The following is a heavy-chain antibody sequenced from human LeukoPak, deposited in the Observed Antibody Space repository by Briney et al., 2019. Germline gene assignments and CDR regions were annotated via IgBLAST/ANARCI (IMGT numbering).Heavy chain of an antibody. CDR3: ARNDLVTAAAPFPDAFDI. CDR2: ISYSGST. V-gene: IGHV4-59*08. CDR1: AGSISNYY. J-gene: IGHJ3*02. D-gene: IGHD6-13*01. Sequence: PSETLSLTCTVSAGSISNYYWSWIRQPPGKGLEWIGYISYSGSTNYNPSLKSRVTISVDTSKNQFSLKLSSVTAADTAVYYCARNDLVTAAAPFPDAFDIWGQGTMVTVSS.